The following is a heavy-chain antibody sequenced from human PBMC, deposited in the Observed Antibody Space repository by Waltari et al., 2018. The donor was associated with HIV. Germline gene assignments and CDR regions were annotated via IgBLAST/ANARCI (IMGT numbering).Heavy chain of an antibody. D-gene: IGHD3-3*01. V-gene: IGHV1-8*01. J-gene: IGHJ4*02. CDR3: ARSRPGAVFGDN. Sequence: QVQLVQSRAQVKQPGASVMVSCKTLGYDFSTFDFNWVRQATGQGREWMRWMSPNSGKTGYAQKFHGRLSMSKATSIDTAYMELSRLTSRDTAVYYCARSRPGAVFGDNWGQGALVVVSS. CDR2: MSPNSGKT. CDR1: GYDFSTFD.